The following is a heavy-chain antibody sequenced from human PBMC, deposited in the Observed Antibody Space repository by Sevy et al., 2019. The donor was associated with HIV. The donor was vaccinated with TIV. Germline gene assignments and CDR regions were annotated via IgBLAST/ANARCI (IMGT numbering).Heavy chain of an antibody. CDR2: INEGGAKM. V-gene: IGHV3-23*01. CDR1: GFTFSYYA. D-gene: IGHD5-18*01. J-gene: IGHJ4*02. Sequence: GGSLRLSCAASGFTFSYYAMGWVRQAPGKGLEWVSTINEGGAKMSYADSVKGRFTISRDNSKSTLYLQMNSLRVEDTAIYYCAKDSQRERARIQLRDHWGQGTLVTVSS. CDR3: AKDSQRERARIQLRDH.